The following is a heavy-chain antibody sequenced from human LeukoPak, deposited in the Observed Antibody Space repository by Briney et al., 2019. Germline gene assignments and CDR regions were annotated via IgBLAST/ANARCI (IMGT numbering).Heavy chain of an antibody. Sequence: SETLSLTCTVSGDSISSYYWSWIRQPPGKGLEWIGFLYDSGSPNYNPSLKSRVTVSVDTSKNEFSLKLSSVTAADTAVYYCARHGSSYPFDYWGQGTLVTVSS. D-gene: IGHD6-13*01. J-gene: IGHJ4*02. V-gene: IGHV4-59*08. CDR3: ARHGSSYPFDY. CDR2: LYDSGSP. CDR1: GDSISSYY.